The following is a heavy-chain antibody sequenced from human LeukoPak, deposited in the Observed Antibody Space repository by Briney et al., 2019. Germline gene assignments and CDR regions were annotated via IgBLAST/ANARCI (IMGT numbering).Heavy chain of an antibody. V-gene: IGHV3-23*01. Sequence: GGSLRLSCAASGFTFSSYAMSWVRQAPGKGLGWVSAISGSGGSTYYADSVKGRFTISRDNAKNSLYLQMNSLRAEDTAVYYCARDATAVNYYDSSGYIWGQGTLVTVSS. J-gene: IGHJ4*02. CDR2: ISGSGGST. D-gene: IGHD3-22*01. CDR3: ARDATAVNYYDSSGYI. CDR1: GFTFSSYA.